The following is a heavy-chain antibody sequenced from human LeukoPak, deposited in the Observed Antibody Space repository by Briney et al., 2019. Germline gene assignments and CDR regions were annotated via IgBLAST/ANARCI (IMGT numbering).Heavy chain of an antibody. CDR1: GYRFANYW. V-gene: IGHV5-51*01. CDR2: IYPGDSDT. J-gene: IGHJ5*02. Sequence: GESLKISCKGFGYRFANYWIAWVRQMPGKGLEWMGIIYPGDSDTRYSPSFEGQVTISADKSTSTAYLQWPSLKASDTAMYYCARRVVNYSTHCFDPWGQGTLVTVSS. D-gene: IGHD3-3*01. CDR3: ARRVVNYSTHCFDP.